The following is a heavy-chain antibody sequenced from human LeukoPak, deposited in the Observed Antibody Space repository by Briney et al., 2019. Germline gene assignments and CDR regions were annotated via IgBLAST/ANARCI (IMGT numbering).Heavy chain of an antibody. V-gene: IGHV3-7*01. Sequence: QPGGSLRLSCAASGFTFSSYWMSWVRQAPGKGLEWVANIKQDGSEKYYVDSVKGRFTISRDNAKNSLYLQMNSLRAEDTAVYYCARPIVGVVINYYYGMDVWGQGTTVTVSS. J-gene: IGHJ6*02. CDR1: GFTFSSYW. CDR2: IKQDGSEK. D-gene: IGHD3-3*01. CDR3: ARPIVGVVINYYYGMDV.